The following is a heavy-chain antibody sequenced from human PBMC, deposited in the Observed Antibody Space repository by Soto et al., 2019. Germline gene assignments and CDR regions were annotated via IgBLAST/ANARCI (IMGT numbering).Heavy chain of an antibody. CDR1: GFTFRDYY. Sequence: PGGSLRLSCAASGFTFRDYYMHWVRQAPGKGLEWIAGISRDSRSISYGASMKGRFTISRDNAKNSLYLQLNSLRADDTAFYYCVKDALTTVAYYFDYWGQGALVTVSS. V-gene: IGHV3-9*01. CDR2: ISRDSRSI. CDR3: VKDALTTVAYYFDY. D-gene: IGHD4-17*01. J-gene: IGHJ4*02.